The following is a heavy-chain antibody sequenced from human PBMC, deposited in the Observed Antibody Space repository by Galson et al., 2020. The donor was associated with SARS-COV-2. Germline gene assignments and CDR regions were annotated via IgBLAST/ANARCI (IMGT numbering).Heavy chain of an antibody. CDR1: GYSVSTTNY. V-gene: IGHV4-38-2*02. CDR2: VYPSGTT. D-gene: IGHD3-22*01. J-gene: IGHJ2*01. Sequence: SQTLSLTCTVSGYSVSTTNYWGWVRQPPGRGLEWIGSVYPSGTTYYNPSLKSRVTISVDTSKNQFSLRLDSVTAADTALYYCARQGVNLIVLVTVPGWYFDLWGRGTLVTVSS. CDR3: ARQGVNLIVLVTVPGWYFDL.